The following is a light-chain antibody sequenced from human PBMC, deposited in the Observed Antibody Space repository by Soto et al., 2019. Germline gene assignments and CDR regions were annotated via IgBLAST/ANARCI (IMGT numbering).Light chain of an antibody. V-gene: IGKV3-15*01. J-gene: IGKJ4*01. CDR3: QQYDVWPLT. CDR1: HSVGTN. Sequence: EIVMTQSPDTLSVSPGEGATLSCRASHSVGTNLAWYQQKPGQAPRLVISGASTRATGVPARFSGSGSATDFALSISGLQSEDFAVYYCQQYDVWPLTFGGGTRVEIK. CDR2: GAS.